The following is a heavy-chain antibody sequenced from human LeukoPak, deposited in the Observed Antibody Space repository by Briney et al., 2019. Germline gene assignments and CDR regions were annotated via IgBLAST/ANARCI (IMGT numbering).Heavy chain of an antibody. J-gene: IGHJ4*02. Sequence: GGSLRLSCAASGXTFSTYVMNWLRQAPGKGLEWVSTISVGAEYIFYADSVKGRFTISRDDSNNALYLQMHSLRAEDTALYYCASGPPFLKYFEYWGQGTLVTVSS. V-gene: IGHV3-23*01. CDR3: ASGPPFLKYFEY. CDR2: ISVGAEYI. CDR1: GXTFSTYV. D-gene: IGHD3-3*01.